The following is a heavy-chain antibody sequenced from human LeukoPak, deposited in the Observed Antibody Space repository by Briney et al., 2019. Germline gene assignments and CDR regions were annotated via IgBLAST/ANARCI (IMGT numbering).Heavy chain of an antibody. D-gene: IGHD6-19*01. CDR1: GFTFSSYS. V-gene: IGHV3-48*01. J-gene: IGHJ4*02. CDR3: ARDLGPYSSGWYMGFDY. Sequence: GSLRLSCVGSGFTFSSYSMNWVRQAPGKGLEWVSYISGTSNTIYYADSVKGRFTVSRDNAKNSLYLQMNSLRAEDTAIYYCARDLGPYSSGWYMGFDYWGQGTLVTVSS. CDR2: ISGTSNTI.